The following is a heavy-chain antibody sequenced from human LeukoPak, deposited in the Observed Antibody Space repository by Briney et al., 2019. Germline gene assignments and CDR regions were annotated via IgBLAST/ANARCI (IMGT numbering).Heavy chain of an antibody. D-gene: IGHD5-24*01. CDR2: IYYSGST. Sequence: PSETLSLTCTVSGGSISSSSYYWGWIRQPPGKGLEWIGSIYYSGSTYYNPSLKSRVTISVDTSKNQFSLKLSSVTAADTAVYYCARQGSGRWLQFLFGGRGTDYWGQGTLVTVSS. J-gene: IGHJ4*02. CDR1: GGSISSSSYY. V-gene: IGHV4-39*01. CDR3: ARQGSGRWLQFLFGGRGTDY.